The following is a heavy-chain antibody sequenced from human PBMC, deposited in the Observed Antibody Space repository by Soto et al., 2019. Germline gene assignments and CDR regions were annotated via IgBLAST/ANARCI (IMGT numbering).Heavy chain of an antibody. J-gene: IGHJ5*02. D-gene: IGHD6-13*01. CDR2: IIPILGIA. Sequence: GASVKVSCKASGGTFSSYTISWVRQAPGQGLEWTGRIIPILGIANYAQKFQGRVTITADKSTSTAYMELSSLRSEDTAVYYCARDLRRIADNWFDPWGQGTLVTVSS. CDR1: GGTFSSYT. V-gene: IGHV1-69*04. CDR3: ARDLRRIADNWFDP.